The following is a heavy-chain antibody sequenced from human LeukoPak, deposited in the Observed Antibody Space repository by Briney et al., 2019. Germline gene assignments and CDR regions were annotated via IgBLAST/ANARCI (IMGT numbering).Heavy chain of an antibody. J-gene: IGHJ1*01. D-gene: IGHD2-2*02. Sequence: GGSLRLSCAASGFTFSSYWMSWVRQAPGKGLEWVAFIRYDGSNKYYADSVKGRFTISRDNSKNTLYLQMNSLRAEDTAVYYCAKGAYCSSTSCYTRSAEYFQHWGQGTLVTVSS. CDR3: AKGAYCSSTSCYTRSAEYFQH. V-gene: IGHV3-30*02. CDR2: IRYDGSNK. CDR1: GFTFSSYW.